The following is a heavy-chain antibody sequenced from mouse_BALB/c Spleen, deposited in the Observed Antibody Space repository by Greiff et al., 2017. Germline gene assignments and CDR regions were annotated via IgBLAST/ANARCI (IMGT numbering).Heavy chain of an antibody. CDR2: ISSGGST. Sequence: EVQGVESGGGLVKPGGSLKLSCAASGFTFSSYAMSWVRQTPEKRLEWVASISSGGSTYYPDSVKGRFTISRDNARNILYLQMSSLRSEDTAMYYCARGGYDYLFDYWGQGTTLTVSS. V-gene: IGHV5-6-5*01. J-gene: IGHJ2*01. CDR1: GFTFSSYA. CDR3: ARGGYDYLFDY. D-gene: IGHD2-4*01.